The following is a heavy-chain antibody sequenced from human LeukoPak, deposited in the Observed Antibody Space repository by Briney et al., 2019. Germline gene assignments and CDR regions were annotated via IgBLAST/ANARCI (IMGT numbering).Heavy chain of an antibody. CDR3: ARDLSSDIDY. V-gene: IGHV3-21*01. D-gene: IGHD6-13*01. J-gene: IGHJ4*02. Sequence: GGSLRLSCAASGFTFSNYGMNWVRQAPGKGLEWVSPISSSSSYIYYADSVKGRFTISRDNAKNSLYLQMNSLRAEDTAVYYCARDLSSDIDYWGQGTLVTVSS. CDR2: ISSSSSYI. CDR1: GFTFSNYG.